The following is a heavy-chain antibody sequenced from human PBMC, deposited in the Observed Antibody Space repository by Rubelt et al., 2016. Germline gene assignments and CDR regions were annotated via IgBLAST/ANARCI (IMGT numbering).Heavy chain of an antibody. D-gene: IGHD3-10*01. V-gene: IGHV4-39*01. CDR2: IYYSGST. J-gene: IGHJ5*02. CDR1: GGSISSSSYY. Sequence: QLQLQESGPGLVKPSETLSLTCTVSGGSISSSSYYWGWIRQPPGKGLEWIGSIYYSGSTYYNPSLKSRVTISVDTSKNQFSLKLSSVTAADTAVYYCARNVRLRGVIFNWFDPGGQGTLVTVSS. CDR3: ARNVRLRGVIFNWFDP.